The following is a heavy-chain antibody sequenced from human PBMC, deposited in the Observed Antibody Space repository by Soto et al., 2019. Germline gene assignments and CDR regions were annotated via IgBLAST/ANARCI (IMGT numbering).Heavy chain of an antibody. CDR3: ARAPLPGYSIHFAS. CDR2: IYPRDSDT. D-gene: IGHD2-15*01. Sequence: GESLKISCKASGYIFIDYWIGWVRQMPGKGLEWMGIIYPRDSDTRYSPSFEGQVTISADKSITTAYLQWSSLKASDTAIYYCARAPLPGYSIHFASLGQGTLVTVSS. V-gene: IGHV5-51*01. J-gene: IGHJ4*02. CDR1: GYIFIDYW.